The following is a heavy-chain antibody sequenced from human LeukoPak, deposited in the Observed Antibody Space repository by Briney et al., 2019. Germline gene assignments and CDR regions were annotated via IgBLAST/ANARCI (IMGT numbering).Heavy chain of an antibody. CDR3: ARGGYNWSYGGHYYYMDV. J-gene: IGHJ6*03. D-gene: IGHD1-20*01. CDR1: GGSISSNNYY. V-gene: IGHV4-39*07. CDR2: IYYSGST. Sequence: SETLSLTCTVSGGSISSNNYYWGWIRQPPGKGLEWIGSIYYSGSTYYNPSLKSRVTVSVDTSKNQFSLKLSSVTAADAAVYYCARGGYNWSYGGHYYYMDVWGKGTTVTVSS.